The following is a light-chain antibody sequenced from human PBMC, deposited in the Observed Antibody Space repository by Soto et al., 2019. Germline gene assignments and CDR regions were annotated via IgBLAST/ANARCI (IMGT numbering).Light chain of an antibody. J-gene: IGLJ1*01. V-gene: IGLV2-8*01. CDR2: EVT. CDR1: SNDVGAYNY. CDR3: GSDAGSDNYG. Sequence: QSALTQPPSASGSPGQSVTISCTGSSNDVGAYNYVSWYQQHPGKAPKLIIYEVTKRPSGVPDRFSGSKSGNTASLTVSGLQADDEADYFCGSDAGSDNYGFGTGTKLTVL.